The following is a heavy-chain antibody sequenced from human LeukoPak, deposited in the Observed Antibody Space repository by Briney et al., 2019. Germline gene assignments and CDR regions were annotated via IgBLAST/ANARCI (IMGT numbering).Heavy chain of an antibody. D-gene: IGHD3-10*02. CDR1: GFTFSSYG. Sequence: GGTLRLSSAASGFTFSSYGMSWGPEAPGKGLEWVSAISGSDGSTFYADSVKGRFTISRDNAKNSLYLQMNSLRAEDTAVYYCAELGITMIGGVWGKGTTVTISS. CDR3: AELGITMIGGV. CDR2: ISGSDGST. V-gene: IGHV3-23*01. J-gene: IGHJ6*04.